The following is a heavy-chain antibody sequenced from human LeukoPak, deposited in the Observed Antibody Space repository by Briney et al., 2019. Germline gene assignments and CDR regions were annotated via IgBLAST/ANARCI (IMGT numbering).Heavy chain of an antibody. CDR3: ARDETMQGVITNHAFDI. J-gene: IGHJ3*02. CDR1: GYTFTSYA. Sequence: ASVKVSCKASGYTFTSYAISWVRQAPGQGLEWMGGIIPIFGTANYAQKFQGRVTITADESTSTAYMELSSLRSEDTAVYYCARDETMQGVITNHAFDIWGQGTMVTVSS. D-gene: IGHD3-10*01. CDR2: IIPIFGTA. V-gene: IGHV1-69*13.